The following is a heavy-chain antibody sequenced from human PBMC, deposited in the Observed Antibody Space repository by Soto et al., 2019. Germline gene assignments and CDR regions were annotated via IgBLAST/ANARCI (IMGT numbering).Heavy chain of an antibody. Sequence: GGSLRLSCAASGFTFSSYGMHWVRQAPGKGLEWVAVIWYDGSNKYYADSVKGRFTISRDNSKNTLYLQMNSLRAEDTAVYYCARDATPPNNWNDTWVNYGMDVWGQGTTVTVSS. J-gene: IGHJ6*02. CDR1: GFTFSSYG. V-gene: IGHV3-33*01. CDR2: IWYDGSNK. D-gene: IGHD1-1*01. CDR3: ARDATPPNNWNDTWVNYGMDV.